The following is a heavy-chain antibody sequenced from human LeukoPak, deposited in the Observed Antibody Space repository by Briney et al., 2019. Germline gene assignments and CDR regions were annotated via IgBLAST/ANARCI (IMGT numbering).Heavy chain of an antibody. CDR2: ISSSSSYI. CDR1: GFTFSSYA. CDR3: ARDCPRQYYDYVWGSYCYYYGMDV. Sequence: PGGSLRLSCAASGFTFSSYAMSWVRQAPGKGLEWVSSISSSSSYIYYADSVKGRFTISRDNAKNSLYLQMNSLRAEDTAVYYCARDCPRQYYDYVWGSYCYYYGMDVWGQGTTVTVSS. J-gene: IGHJ6*02. D-gene: IGHD3-16*01. V-gene: IGHV3-21*01.